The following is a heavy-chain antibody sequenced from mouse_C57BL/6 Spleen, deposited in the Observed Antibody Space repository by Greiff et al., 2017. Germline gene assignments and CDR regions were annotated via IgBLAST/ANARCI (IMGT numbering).Heavy chain of an antibody. D-gene: IGHD1-1*01. V-gene: IGHV1-26*01. CDR2: INPNNGGT. CDR1: GYTFTDYY. CDR3: AGDYGRGFAY. J-gene: IGHJ3*01. Sequence: EVQLQQSGPELVKPGASVKISCKASGYTFTDYYMNWVKQSHGKSLEWIGDINPNNGGTSYNQKFKGKATLTVDKSSSTAYMELRSLTSEDSAVYYCAGDYGRGFAYWGQGTLVTVSA.